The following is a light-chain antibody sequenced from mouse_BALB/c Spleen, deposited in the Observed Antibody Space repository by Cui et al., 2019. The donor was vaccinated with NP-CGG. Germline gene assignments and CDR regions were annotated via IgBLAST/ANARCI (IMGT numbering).Light chain of an antibody. CDR3: ALWYSNHWV. Sequence: QAVVPQESALTTSPGETVTLTCRSSTGAVTTGNYANWVQEKPDHLFTVLIGGTKNRVPGVPARFSGSLIGDKAALTITGAQTEDEAIYFCALWYSNHWVFGGGTKLTVL. V-gene: IGLV1*01. CDR2: GTK. CDR1: TGAVTTGNY. J-gene: IGLJ1*01.